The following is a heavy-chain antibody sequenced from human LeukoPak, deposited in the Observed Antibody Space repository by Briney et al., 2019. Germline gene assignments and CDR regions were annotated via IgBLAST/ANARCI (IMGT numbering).Heavy chain of an antibody. CDR2: INHSGST. J-gene: IGHJ4*02. CDR1: GGSFSGYY. D-gene: IGHD5-24*01. CDR3: ARDGEMATIENYFDY. V-gene: IGHV4-34*01. Sequence: SETLSLTCAVYGGSFSGYYWSWIRQPPGKGLEWIGEINHSGSTNYNPSLKSRVTISVHTSKNQFSLKLSSVTAADTAVYYCARDGEMATIENYFDYWGQGALVTVSS.